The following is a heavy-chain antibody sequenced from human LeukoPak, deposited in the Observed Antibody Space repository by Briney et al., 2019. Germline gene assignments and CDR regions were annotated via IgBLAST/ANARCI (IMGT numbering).Heavy chain of an antibody. D-gene: IGHD3-10*01. CDR2: ISYDGSNE. CDR3: AGVGYYSSGPFSYFDY. CDR1: GFTFSRYA. Sequence: PGRSLRLSCAASGFTFSRYAMHWVRQAPGKGLEWVAVISYDGSNEYYADSVKGRFTISRDSSENTLYLQMNSLRVEDTAVYYCAGVGYYSSGPFSYFDYWGQGTLVTVSS. V-gene: IGHV3-30-3*01. J-gene: IGHJ4*02.